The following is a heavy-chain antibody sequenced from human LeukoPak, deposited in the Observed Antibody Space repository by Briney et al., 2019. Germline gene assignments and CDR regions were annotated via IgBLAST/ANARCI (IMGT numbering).Heavy chain of an antibody. Sequence: GGSLRLSCTASGFTFSTYAMSWVRQAPGKGLEWVSAVSASGGSTYYADSVKGRFTISRDNSKNTLYLQMNSLRAEDTAVYYCAKDIIAARDYWGQGTLVTVSS. D-gene: IGHD6-6*01. V-gene: IGHV3-23*01. J-gene: IGHJ4*02. CDR2: VSASGGST. CDR1: GFTFSTYA. CDR3: AKDIIAARDY.